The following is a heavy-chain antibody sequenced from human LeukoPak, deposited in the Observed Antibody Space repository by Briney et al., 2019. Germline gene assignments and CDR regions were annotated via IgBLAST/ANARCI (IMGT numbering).Heavy chain of an antibody. Sequence: SETLSLTCTVSGDSIDNYYWSWIRQPPGKGLEWIGYIYYSGSTNYNPSLKSRVTMSVDTSKNQFSLKLSSVTAADTAVYYCARAVRRAGWFDPWGQGTLVTVSS. J-gene: IGHJ5*02. V-gene: IGHV4-59*01. D-gene: IGHD6-6*01. CDR2: IYYSGST. CDR3: ARAVRRAGWFDP. CDR1: GDSIDNYY.